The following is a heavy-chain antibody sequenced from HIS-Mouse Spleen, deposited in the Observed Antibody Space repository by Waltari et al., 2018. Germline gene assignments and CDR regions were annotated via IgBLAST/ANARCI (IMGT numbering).Heavy chain of an antibody. CDR3: ARGRSGSYLDY. D-gene: IGHD1-26*01. Sequence: QVQLQQRGAGLLKPSDTLSRTGAVYGGPFSRYYWSWIRQPPGKGLEWIGEINHSGSTNYNPSLKSRVTISVDTSKNQFSLKLSSVTAADTAVYYCARGRSGSYLDYWGQGTLVTVSS. J-gene: IGHJ4*02. CDR1: GGPFSRYY. V-gene: IGHV4-34*01. CDR2: INHSGST.